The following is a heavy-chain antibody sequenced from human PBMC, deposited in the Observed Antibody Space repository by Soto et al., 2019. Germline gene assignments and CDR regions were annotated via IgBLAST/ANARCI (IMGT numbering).Heavy chain of an antibody. Sequence: PSQTLSLTCAISWDSVSSNSAAWNWIKQSPSRGLEWMGRTYYRAKWYNDYAVSVKSRITINPDTSKNQFSLQLNSVTPEDTAAYYCARVGLGTSSPSYYGMDVCGQGTTVTFSS. CDR3: ARVGLGTSSPSYYGMDV. CDR2: TYYRAKWYN. V-gene: IGHV6-1*01. J-gene: IGHJ6*02. CDR1: WDSVSSNSAA. D-gene: IGHD6-6*01.